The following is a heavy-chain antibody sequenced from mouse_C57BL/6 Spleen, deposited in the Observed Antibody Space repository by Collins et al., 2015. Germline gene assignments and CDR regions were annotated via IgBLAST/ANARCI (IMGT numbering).Heavy chain of an antibody. V-gene: IGHV3-6*02. CDR2: ISYDGSN. D-gene: IGHD2-4*01. CDR1: DYSITSDYY. J-gene: IGHJ4*01. CDR3: ARGMITSAMDY. Sequence: DVHLQESGPGLVKPSQSLSLTCSVTDYSITSDYYWNWIRQFPGSKLEWMGYISYDGSNNYNPSLKNRISITRDTSKNQFFLKLNSVITEDTAAYYCARGMITSAMDYWGQGTSVTVSS.